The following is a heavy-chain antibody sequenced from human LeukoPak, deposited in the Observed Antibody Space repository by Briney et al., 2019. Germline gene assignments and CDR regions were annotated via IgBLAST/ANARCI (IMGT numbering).Heavy chain of an antibody. CDR2: IIPIFGTA. CDR3: ARVQSGYSPDIYYFDY. CDR1: GGTFSSYA. D-gene: IGHD5-18*01. V-gene: IGHV1-69*05. Sequence: SVKVSFKASGGTFSSYAISWVRQAPGQGLEWMGGIIPIFGTANYAQKFQGRVTMTRDTSTSTVYMELSSLRSEDTAVYYCARVQSGYSPDIYYFDYWGQGTLVTVSS. J-gene: IGHJ4*02.